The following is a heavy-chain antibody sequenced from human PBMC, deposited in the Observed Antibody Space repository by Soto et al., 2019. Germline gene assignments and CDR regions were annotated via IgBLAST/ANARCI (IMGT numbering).Heavy chain of an antibody. D-gene: IGHD3-16*01. CDR2: ISSSGSTI. J-gene: IGHJ5*02. CDR3: ARAPRLYDYVWGSYA. Sequence: SGGSLRLSCAASGFTFSSYEMNWVRQAPGKGLEWVSYISSSGSTIYYADSVKGRFTISRDNAKNSLYLQMNSLRAEDTAVYYCARAPRLYDYVWGSYAWGQGTLVTVSS. V-gene: IGHV3-48*03. CDR1: GFTFSSYE.